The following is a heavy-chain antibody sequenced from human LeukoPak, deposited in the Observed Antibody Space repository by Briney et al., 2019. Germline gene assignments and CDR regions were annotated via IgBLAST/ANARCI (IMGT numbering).Heavy chain of an antibody. CDR1: GYTFTSYG. J-gene: IGHJ4*02. V-gene: IGHV1-18*01. Sequence: ASVKVSCKASGYTFTSYGISWVRQAPGQGLEWMGWSSAYNGNTNYAQKLQGRVTMTTDTSTSTAYMELRSLRSDDTAVYYCARLEYSSGYYYDYYWGQGTLVTVSS. D-gene: IGHD3-22*01. CDR2: SSAYNGNT. CDR3: ARLEYSSGYYYDYY.